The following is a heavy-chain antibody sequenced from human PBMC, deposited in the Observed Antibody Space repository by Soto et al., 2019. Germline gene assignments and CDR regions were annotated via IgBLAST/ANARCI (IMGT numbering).Heavy chain of an antibody. D-gene: IGHD1-26*01. CDR2: ILYDGSNQ. Sequence: QVQLVESGGGVVQPGRSLRLSCAASGFTLSNYGMHWVRQAPGKGLEWVAVILYDGSNQMYADSVKGRFTISRDTSKNTLYVQMNFLRDEDTAVYYCAGSADLADTWGQGTLVTVSS. V-gene: IGHV3-30*03. CDR3: AGSADLADT. CDR1: GFTLSNYG. J-gene: IGHJ5*02.